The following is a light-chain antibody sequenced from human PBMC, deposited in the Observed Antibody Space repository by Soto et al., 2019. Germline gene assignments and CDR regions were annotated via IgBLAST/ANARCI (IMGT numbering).Light chain of an antibody. CDR3: QQYNSYPWT. V-gene: IGKV1-5*01. CDR2: DAS. Sequence: DIQMTQSPSTLSASVGDRVTITCRASQSISSWLAWYQQKPGKAPKLLIYDASSLESGVPSRFSGSGSGTEFTLTISSLQPDDFATYYCQQYNSYPWTFGQGTKGKSN. CDR1: QSISSW. J-gene: IGKJ1*01.